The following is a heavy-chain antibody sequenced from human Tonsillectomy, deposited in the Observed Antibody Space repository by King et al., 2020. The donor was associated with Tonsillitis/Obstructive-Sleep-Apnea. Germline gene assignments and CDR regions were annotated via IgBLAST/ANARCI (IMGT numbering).Heavy chain of an antibody. CDR1: GYTFTGYY. V-gene: IGHV1-2*06. Sequence: VQLVESGAEVKKPGASVKVSCTASGYTFTGYYMHWGRQAPGQGLEWMGRINPNSGGTNYAQKFQGRVTMTRDTSISTAYMELSRLRSDDTAVYYCARGRFSVSSGEYYFDYWGQGTLVTVSS. D-gene: IGHD3-16*01. J-gene: IGHJ4*02. CDR3: ARGRFSVSSGEYYFDY. CDR2: INPNSGGT.